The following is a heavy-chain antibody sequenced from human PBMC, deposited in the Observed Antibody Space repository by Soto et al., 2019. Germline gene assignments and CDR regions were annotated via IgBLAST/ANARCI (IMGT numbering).Heavy chain of an antibody. CDR2: ISGSGGST. D-gene: IGHD3-3*01. V-gene: IGHV3-23*01. CDR3: AKAENYDFWSGYYDPYYYYYGMDV. Sequence: GGSLRLSCAASGVTFSSYAMSWVRQAPGKGLEWVSAISGSGGSTYYADSVKGRFTISRDNSKNTLYLQMNSLRAEDTAVYYCAKAENYDFWSGYYDPYYYYYGMDVWGQGTTVTVSS. CDR1: GVTFSSYA. J-gene: IGHJ6*02.